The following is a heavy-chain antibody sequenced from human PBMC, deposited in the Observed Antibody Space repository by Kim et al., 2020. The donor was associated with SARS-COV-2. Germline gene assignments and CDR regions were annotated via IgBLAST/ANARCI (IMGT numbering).Heavy chain of an antibody. Sequence: SETLSLTCAVYGGSFSGYYWSWIRQPQGKGLEWIGEINHSGSTNYNPSLKSRVTISVDTSKNQFSLKLSSVTAADTAVYYCARGLGGRIDYWGQGTLVTVSS. CDR1: GGSFSGYY. J-gene: IGHJ4*02. CDR3: ARGLGGRIDY. CDR2: INHSGST. D-gene: IGHD3-3*01. V-gene: IGHV4-34*01.